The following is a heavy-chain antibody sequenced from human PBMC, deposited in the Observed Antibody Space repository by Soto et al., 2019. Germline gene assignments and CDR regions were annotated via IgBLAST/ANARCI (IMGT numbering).Heavy chain of an antibody. Sequence: PGGSLRLSCQASGFTFDSYWMSWVRQAPGKGLEWVASIDQDGSEKYYVDSVKGRFTISRDNTKNSLYLQINSLRAEDTAVYYCARVRDDFRSGYALNYLGQGT. D-gene: IGHD3-3*01. J-gene: IGHJ4*02. CDR1: GFTFDSYW. CDR2: IDQDGSEK. CDR3: ARVRDDFRSGYALNY. V-gene: IGHV3-7*01.